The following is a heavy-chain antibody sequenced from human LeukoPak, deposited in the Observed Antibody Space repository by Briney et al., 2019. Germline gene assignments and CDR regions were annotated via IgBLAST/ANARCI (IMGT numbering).Heavy chain of an antibody. V-gene: IGHV3-23*01. CDR2: ISGTGGTT. D-gene: IGHD6-19*01. CDR1: GFTFSSYA. CDR3: ATRPAVAGTTNWYFDL. Sequence: GGSLRLSCAASGFTFSSYAMSWVRQAPGKGLEWVSAISGTGGTTYYADSVKGRFTISRDNPKNTLYLQMNSLRAEDAAVYYCATRPAVAGTTNWYFDLWGRGTLVTVSS. J-gene: IGHJ2*01.